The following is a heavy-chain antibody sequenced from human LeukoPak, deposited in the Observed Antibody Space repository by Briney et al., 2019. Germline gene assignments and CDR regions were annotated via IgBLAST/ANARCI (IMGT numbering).Heavy chain of an antibody. CDR2: ISYDGSNN. D-gene: IGHD2-15*01. Sequence: GGSLRLSCAASGFTFSSYAMHWVRQAPGKGLEWVALISYDGSNNYCADSVKGRFTISRDNSKNTLYLQMNSLRAEDTAVYYCARRFCSGGSCFSAYYSYYDMDVWGQGTTVTVSS. J-gene: IGHJ6*02. CDR1: GFTFSSYA. V-gene: IGHV3-30-3*01. CDR3: ARRFCSGGSCFSAYYSYYDMDV.